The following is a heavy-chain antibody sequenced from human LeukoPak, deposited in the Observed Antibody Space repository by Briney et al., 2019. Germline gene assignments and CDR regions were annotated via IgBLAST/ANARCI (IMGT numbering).Heavy chain of an antibody. CDR3: ARGRGSSSWYEILGY. CDR1: GGSFSGYY. CDR2: INHSGST. Sequence: SETLSLTCAVYGGSFSGYYWSWIRQPPGKGLEWIGEINHSGSTNYNPSLKSRVTISVDTSKNQLSLKLSSVTAAVTAVYYCARGRGSSSWYEILGYWGQGTLVTVSS. D-gene: IGHD6-13*01. J-gene: IGHJ4*02. V-gene: IGHV4-34*01.